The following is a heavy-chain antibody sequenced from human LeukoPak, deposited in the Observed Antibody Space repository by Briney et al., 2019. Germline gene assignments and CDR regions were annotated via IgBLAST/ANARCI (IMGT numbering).Heavy chain of an antibody. CDR1: GVSFDDYY. V-gene: IGHV4-34*01. CDR3: TRMTTGHDY. Sequence: SETLSLTCAVSGVSFDDYYWSWVRQPPGKGLEWIGEINHSGYTNDSPSLKSRVTLSIDTSRKQFSLNLRSVTVADAGVYYCTRMTTGHDYWGQGTLVTVSS. CDR2: INHSGYT. D-gene: IGHD4-17*01. J-gene: IGHJ4*02.